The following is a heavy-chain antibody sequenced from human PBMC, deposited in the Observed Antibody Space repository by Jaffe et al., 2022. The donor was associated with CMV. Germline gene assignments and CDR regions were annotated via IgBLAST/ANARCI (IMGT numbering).Heavy chain of an antibody. CDR2: IYSGGST. CDR1: GFTVSSNY. D-gene: IGHD6-13*01. CDR3: ARGRGAAAGSYYFDY. Sequence: EVQLVESGGGLVQPGGSLRLSCAASGFTVSSNYMSWVRQAPGKGLEWVSVIYSGGSTYYADSVKGRFTISRDNSKNTLYLQMNSLRAEDTAVYYCARGRGAAAGSYYFDYWGQGTLVTVSS. V-gene: IGHV3-66*01. J-gene: IGHJ4*02.